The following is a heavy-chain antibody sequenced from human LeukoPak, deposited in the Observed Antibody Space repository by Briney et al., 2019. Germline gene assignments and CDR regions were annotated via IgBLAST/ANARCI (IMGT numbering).Heavy chain of an antibody. Sequence: PSETLSLTCTVSGGSISSGGYYWSWIRQHPGKGLEWIGYIYYSGSTYYNPSLKSRVTISVDTSKNQFSLKLSSVTAADTAVYYCASSKSTAAAGTKVPDYWGQGTLVTVSS. D-gene: IGHD6-13*01. CDR1: GGSISSGGYY. J-gene: IGHJ4*02. CDR2: IYYSGST. CDR3: ASSKSTAAAGTKVPDY. V-gene: IGHV4-31*03.